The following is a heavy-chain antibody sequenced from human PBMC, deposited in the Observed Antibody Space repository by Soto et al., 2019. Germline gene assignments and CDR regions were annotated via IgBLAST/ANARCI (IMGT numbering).Heavy chain of an antibody. CDR2: INAGNGNT. V-gene: IGHV1-3*01. D-gene: IGHD3-9*01. Sequence: QVQLVQSGAEVKKPGASVKVSCKASGYTFTSYAMHWVRQAPGQRLEWMGWINAGNGNTKYSQKFQGRVTITRDTSASRAYMELSSLRSEDTAVYYCARVYFDWLSPEYYYYGMDVWGQGTTVTVSS. J-gene: IGHJ6*02. CDR1: GYTFTSYA. CDR3: ARVYFDWLSPEYYYYGMDV.